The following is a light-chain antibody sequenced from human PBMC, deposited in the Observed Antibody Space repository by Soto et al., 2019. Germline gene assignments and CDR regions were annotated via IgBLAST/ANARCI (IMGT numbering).Light chain of an antibody. CDR2: ENN. V-gene: IGLV1-51*02. CDR3: AAWDTSLSGGV. CDR1: SSNIGSDF. Sequence: SVLTQPPSVSAAPGQKVTISCSGSSSNIGSDFVSWYQQLPGTAPQLLIYENNKRPSGIPDRFSGSKSATSATLGITGLHTGDEADYYCAAWDTSLSGGVFGGGTKVTVL. J-gene: IGLJ3*02.